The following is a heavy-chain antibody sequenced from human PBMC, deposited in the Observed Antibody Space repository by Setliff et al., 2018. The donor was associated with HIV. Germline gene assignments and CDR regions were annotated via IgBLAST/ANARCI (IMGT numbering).Heavy chain of an antibody. J-gene: IGHJ3*02. CDR2: IVVGSGNT. V-gene: IGHV1-58*02. CDR1: GYSFSKYG. CDR3: AADPQTGTTSYDAFDI. Sequence: ASVKVSCKASGYSFSKYGISWVRQAPGQGLEWMGWIVVGSGNTNYAQKFQERVTITRDMSTSRAYMELSGLRTEDTAVYYCAADPQTGTTSYDAFDIWGQGTVVTVS. D-gene: IGHD1-7*01.